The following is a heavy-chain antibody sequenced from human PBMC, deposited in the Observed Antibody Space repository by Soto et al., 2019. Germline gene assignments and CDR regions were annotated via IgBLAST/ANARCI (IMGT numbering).Heavy chain of an antibody. D-gene: IGHD2-8*02. Sequence: QIQLVQSGAEVKKPGASVKVSCKASGYNFFDYGVSWVRQAPGQGLEWLGWVSPKSGNTDYARKVQSRVTMNTDTSTRKAYMELRGLRSDDTAVYYCARARNVSSIGPLLVWGQGTLVSVSS. J-gene: IGHJ1*01. CDR3: ARARNVSSIGPLLV. V-gene: IGHV1-18*01. CDR2: VSPKSGNT. CDR1: GYNFFDYG.